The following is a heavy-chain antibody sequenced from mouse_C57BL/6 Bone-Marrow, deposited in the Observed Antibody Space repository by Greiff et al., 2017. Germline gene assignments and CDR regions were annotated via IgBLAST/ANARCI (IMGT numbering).Heavy chain of an antibody. CDR1: GYTFTSYW. CDR2: IDPSDSET. V-gene: IGHV1-52*01. Sequence: QVQLQQPGAELVRPGSSVKLSCKASGYTFTSYWMHWVKQRPIQGLEWIGNIDPSDSETHYNQKFKDKATLTVDKSSSTAYMQLSSLTSEDSAVYYCARQLRLRGWFAYWGQGTLVTVSA. J-gene: IGHJ3*01. D-gene: IGHD3-2*02. CDR3: ARQLRLRGWFAY.